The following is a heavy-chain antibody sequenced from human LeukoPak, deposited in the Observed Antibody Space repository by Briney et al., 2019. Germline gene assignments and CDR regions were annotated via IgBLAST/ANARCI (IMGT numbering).Heavy chain of an antibody. Sequence: SQTLSLTCTVSGGSISSGGYYWSWIRQHPGKGLEWIGYIYYSGNTDYSPSLKSRVTISVDASRNQFSLKLSSVTAADTAVYYCARDSNRSGKSFDYWGQGTLVTVSS. V-gene: IGHV4-31*03. CDR2: IYYSGNT. CDR3: ARDSNRSGKSFDY. D-gene: IGHD3-10*01. CDR1: GGSISSGGYY. J-gene: IGHJ4*02.